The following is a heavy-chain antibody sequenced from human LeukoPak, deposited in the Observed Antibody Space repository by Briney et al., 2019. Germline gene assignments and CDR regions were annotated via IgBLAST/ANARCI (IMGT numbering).Heavy chain of an antibody. CDR3: GKNRYSGSLSPFDI. V-gene: IGHV3-23*01. CDR2: ISGGGGNT. D-gene: IGHD1-26*01. Sequence: GGSLILSCAASGFTFSSYAMSWVRQAPGKGLEWVSAISGGGGNTYYADSVKGRFTISRDNSKNTLYLQMNSLRAEDTAVYYCGKNRYSGSLSPFDIWGQGTMVTVSS. CDR1: GFTFSSYA. J-gene: IGHJ3*02.